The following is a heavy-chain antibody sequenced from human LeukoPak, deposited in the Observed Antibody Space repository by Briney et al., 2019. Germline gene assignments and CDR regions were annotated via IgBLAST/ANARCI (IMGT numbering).Heavy chain of an antibody. CDR2: IYTSGST. Sequence: SETLSLTCTVSGDSINNYYWSWIRQPAGKGLEWIGRIYTSGSTNYNPSLKSRVTISVDTSKNRFSLKLSSVTAADTAVYYCARQGGWYGGFDYWGQGTPVTVSS. D-gene: IGHD6-19*01. V-gene: IGHV4-4*07. J-gene: IGHJ4*02. CDR1: GDSINNYY. CDR3: ARQGGWYGGFDY.